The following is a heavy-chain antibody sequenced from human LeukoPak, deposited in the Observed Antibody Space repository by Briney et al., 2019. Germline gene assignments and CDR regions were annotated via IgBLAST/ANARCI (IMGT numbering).Heavy chain of an antibody. CDR3: ARANSGYDFLYYYYYYMDV. Sequence: AGGSLRLSCAASGFTFSDSYMSWIRQAPGKGLEWVSYISSSGSTIYYADSMKGRFTISRDNAKNSLYLQMSSLRAEDTAVYYCARANSGYDFLYYYYYYMDVWGKGTAVTVSS. V-gene: IGHV3-11*04. D-gene: IGHD5-12*01. J-gene: IGHJ6*03. CDR1: GFTFSDSY. CDR2: ISSSGSTI.